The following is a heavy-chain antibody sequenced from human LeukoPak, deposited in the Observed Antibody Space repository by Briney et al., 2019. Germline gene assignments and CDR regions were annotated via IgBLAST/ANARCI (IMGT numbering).Heavy chain of an antibody. CDR2: IWYDGSNK. V-gene: IGHV3-33*01. CDR3: ARALNIGSFDY. J-gene: IGHJ4*02. D-gene: IGHD2/OR15-2a*01. Sequence: GGSLRLSCAASGFTFSSYGMHWVRQAPGKGLEWVAVIWYDGSNKYYADSVKGRFTISRDNSKNTLYLQMNSLRAEDTAVYYCARALNIGSFDYWGQGTLVTVSS. CDR1: GFTFSSYG.